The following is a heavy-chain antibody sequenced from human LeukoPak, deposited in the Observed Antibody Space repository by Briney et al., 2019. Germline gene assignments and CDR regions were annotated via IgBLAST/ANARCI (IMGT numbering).Heavy chain of an antibody. CDR1: GGSISSSTSY. D-gene: IGHD1/OR15-1a*01. Sequence: TSETLSLTCTVSGGSISSSTSYWGWIRQPPGQGLDWIGSIFYSGTTYYNPSRKSRLTMSLDTSKNQFSLKLRSVTAADTVIYYCARGRIATTGTNDAFDIWGQGTIVTVSS. CDR3: ARGRIATTGTNDAFDI. CDR2: IFYSGTT. V-gene: IGHV4-39*07. J-gene: IGHJ3*02.